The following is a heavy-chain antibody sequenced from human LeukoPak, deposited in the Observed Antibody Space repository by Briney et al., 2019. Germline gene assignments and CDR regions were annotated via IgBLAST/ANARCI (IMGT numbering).Heavy chain of an antibody. D-gene: IGHD4-17*01. CDR3: ARDLGDDLTTVTSGNWFDP. CDR1: GYTFTSYG. CDR2: ISAYNGNT. J-gene: IGHJ5*02. V-gene: IGHV1-18*01. Sequence: ASVKVSCKASGYTFTSYGISWVRQAPGQGLEWMGWISAYNGNTNYVQKLQGRVTMTTDTSTSTAYMELRSLRSDDTATYFCARDLGDDLTTVTSGNWFDPWGQGTLVTVSS.